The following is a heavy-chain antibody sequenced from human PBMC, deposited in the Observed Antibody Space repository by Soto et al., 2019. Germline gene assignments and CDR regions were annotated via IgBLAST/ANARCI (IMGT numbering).Heavy chain of an antibody. V-gene: IGHV4-4*02. CDR1: GGSISSSNW. Sequence: SETLSLTCAVSGGSISSSNWWSLVRQPPGKGLEWIGEIYHSGSTNYNPSLKSRVTISVDKSKNQFSLKLSSVTAADTAVYYCASLTLASSSSILDYWGQGTLVTVSS. J-gene: IGHJ4*02. CDR3: ASLTLASSSSILDY. D-gene: IGHD6-6*01. CDR2: IYHSGST.